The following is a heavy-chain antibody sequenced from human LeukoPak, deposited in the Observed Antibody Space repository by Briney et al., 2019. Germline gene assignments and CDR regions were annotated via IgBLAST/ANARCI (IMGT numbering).Heavy chain of an antibody. CDR2: INRNGNVN. CDR3: TRVGGLDV. J-gene: IGHJ6*02. Sequence: GGSLRLSCAASGFTFSSYWMNWARQAPAKGLEWVSSINRNGNVNYYVDSVKGRFTISRDNAKNSLYLQMSNLRAEDTAVYFSTRVGGLDVWGQGATVTVSS. V-gene: IGHV3-7*03. CDR1: GFTFSSYW. D-gene: IGHD1-26*01.